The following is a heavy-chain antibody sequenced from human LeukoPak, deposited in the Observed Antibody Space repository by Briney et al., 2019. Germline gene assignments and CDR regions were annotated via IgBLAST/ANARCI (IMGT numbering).Heavy chain of an antibody. CDR2: IRSKAYGGTT. CDR3: TRDPLLEWYPHAFDI. Sequence: GGSLRLSCTASGFTFGDYAMGWFRQAPGKGLEWVGFIRSKAYGGTTEYAASVKGRFTISRDDSKSIAYLQMNSLKTEDTAVYYCTRDPLLEWYPHAFDIWGQGTMVTVSS. V-gene: IGHV3-49*03. CDR1: GFTFGDYA. J-gene: IGHJ3*02. D-gene: IGHD3-3*01.